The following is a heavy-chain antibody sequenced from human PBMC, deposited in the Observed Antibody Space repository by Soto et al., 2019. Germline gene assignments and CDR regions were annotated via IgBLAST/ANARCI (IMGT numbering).Heavy chain of an antibody. Sequence: ASVKVSCKASGYTFTSYDIYWVRQATGQGLEWMGWMNPSTGNSGYAQKFQGRVTMTSATSISTAHMELSSLRSADTAVYYCARRAETNGWNAFGADKYSFDFWGQGTLVTVYS. CDR3: ARRAETNGWNAFGADKYSFDF. CDR1: GYTFTSYD. J-gene: IGHJ4*02. CDR2: MNPSTGNS. D-gene: IGHD1-1*01. V-gene: IGHV1-8*01.